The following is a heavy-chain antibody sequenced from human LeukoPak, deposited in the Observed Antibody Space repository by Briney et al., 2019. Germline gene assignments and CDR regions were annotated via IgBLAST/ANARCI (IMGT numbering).Heavy chain of an antibody. J-gene: IGHJ5*02. V-gene: IGHV4-59*11. CDR2: IYYRGST. CDR1: GGSLSSQY. CDR3: ARDIISEYSKSHSHFDP. D-gene: IGHD5-18*01. Sequence: SETLSLTCTVSGGSLSSQYWSWIRQPPGKGLEWIGYIYYRGSTSYNPSLKSRVTISVDTSKNQFSLRLNSVTAADTAVYYCARDIISEYSKSHSHFDPWGQGTQVTVSS.